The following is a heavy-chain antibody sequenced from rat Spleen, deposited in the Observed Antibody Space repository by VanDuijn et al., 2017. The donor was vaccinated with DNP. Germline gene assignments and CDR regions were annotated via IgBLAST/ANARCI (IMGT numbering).Heavy chain of an antibody. D-gene: IGHD1-5*01. Sequence: EVQLQESGPGLVKPSQSLSLTCSVTGYSITNNYWGWIRKFPGNKMEYIGHISYSGRTHYNSSLKSRISITRDTSKNQFFLHLTSVSTEDTATYYCARWKIGPHYFDYWGQGVMVTVSS. CDR1: GYSITNNY. CDR3: ARWKIGPHYFDY. V-gene: IGHV3-1*01. J-gene: IGHJ2*01. CDR2: ISYSGRT.